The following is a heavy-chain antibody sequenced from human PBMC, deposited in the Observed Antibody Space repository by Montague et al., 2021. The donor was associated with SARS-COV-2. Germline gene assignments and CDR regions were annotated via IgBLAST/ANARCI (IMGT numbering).Heavy chain of an antibody. J-gene: IGHJ4*01. Sequence: CAISGDSVSRIGVGWNWIRQSPSRGLEWLGSTYYTSKWSNDYTISVKSRISISPDTSKNQFSLQLKSVTPEDTAVYYCARWIVYSRYFDSWGQGILVTVSS. CDR2: TYYTSKWSN. CDR1: GDSVSRIGVG. V-gene: IGHV6-1*01. CDR3: ARWIVYSRYFDS. D-gene: IGHD2-15*01.